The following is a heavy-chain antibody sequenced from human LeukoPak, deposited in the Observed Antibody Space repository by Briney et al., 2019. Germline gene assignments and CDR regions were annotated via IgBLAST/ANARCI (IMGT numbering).Heavy chain of an antibody. CDR3: ARYYYDSSGYRNYYFDY. CDR1: GFTFSSYS. V-gene: IGHV3-21*01. Sequence: GGSLRLSCAASGFTFSSYSMNWVRQAPGKGLEWVSSISSSSSSIYYADSVKGRFTISRDNAKNSLYLQMNSLRAEDTAVYYCARYYYDSSGYRNYYFDYWGQGTLVTVSS. J-gene: IGHJ4*02. CDR2: ISSSSSSI. D-gene: IGHD3-22*01.